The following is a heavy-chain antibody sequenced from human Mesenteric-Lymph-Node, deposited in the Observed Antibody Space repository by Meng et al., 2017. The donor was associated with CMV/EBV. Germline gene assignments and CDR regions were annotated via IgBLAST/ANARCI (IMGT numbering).Heavy chain of an antibody. Sequence: SETLSLTCTVSGGSISSGVSYWSWIRQHPEKGLEWIGNISYIGTTSYNPSLKSRVTISLDTSKNQFSLNLRSVTAADTAVYYCARDKDVTGTWGGMDVWGQGTTVTVSS. D-gene: IGHD1-1*01. V-gene: IGHV4-31*03. J-gene: IGHJ6*02. CDR2: ISYIGTT. CDR3: ARDKDVTGTWGGMDV. CDR1: GGSISSGVSY.